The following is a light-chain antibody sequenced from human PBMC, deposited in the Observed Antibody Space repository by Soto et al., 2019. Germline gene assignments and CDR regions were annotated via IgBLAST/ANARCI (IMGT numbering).Light chain of an antibody. V-gene: IGLV2-8*01. CDR2: EVN. CDR1: SSDVGGYNY. CDR3: SSYAGSSNV. J-gene: IGLJ1*01. Sequence: QSVLTQPPSASGSPGQSVAISCTGTSSDVGGYNYVSLYQQHPGKAPKLMIYEVNKRPSAVPDRFSGSKSGNTASLTVSGLQAEDEAEYYCSSYAGSSNVFGTGTKVSVL.